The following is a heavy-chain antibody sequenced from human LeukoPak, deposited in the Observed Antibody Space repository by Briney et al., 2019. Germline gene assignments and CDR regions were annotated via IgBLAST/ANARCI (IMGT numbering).Heavy chain of an antibody. CDR2: ISSRGNTV. CDR1: GFTFSSYE. Sequence: GGSLRLSCAASGFTFSSYEMNWVRQAPGKGLEWISNISSRGNTVYYADSVKGRFTVSRDNAKNSLYLQMNSLRAEDTAIYYCARVALGWAYFDYWGQGTLVTVSS. CDR3: ARVALGWAYFDY. D-gene: IGHD3-16*01. J-gene: IGHJ4*02. V-gene: IGHV3-48*03.